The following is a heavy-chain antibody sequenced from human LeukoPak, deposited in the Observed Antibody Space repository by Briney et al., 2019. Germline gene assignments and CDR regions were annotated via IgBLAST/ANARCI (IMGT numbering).Heavy chain of an antibody. CDR1: GFTFSSYS. D-gene: IGHD3-3*01. V-gene: IGHV3-21*01. J-gene: IGHJ1*01. Sequence: SGGSLRLSCAASGFTFSSYSMNWVRQAPGKGLEWVSSISSSSSYIYYADSVKGRFTISRDNAKNSLYLQMNGLRAEDTAVYYCASSSALRITIFGVVIHWGQGTLVTVSS. CDR3: ASSSALRITIFGVVIH. CDR2: ISSSSSYI.